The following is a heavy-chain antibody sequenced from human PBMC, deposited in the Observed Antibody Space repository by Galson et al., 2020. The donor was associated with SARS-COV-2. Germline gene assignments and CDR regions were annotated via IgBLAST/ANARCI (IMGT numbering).Heavy chain of an antibody. CDR2: ISYDGSNK. CDR1: GFTFSSYG. D-gene: IGHD1-26*01. V-gene: IGHV3-30*18. CDR3: AKDGSYGAYYFDY. Sequence: GGSLRLSCAASGFTFSSYGMHWVRQAPGKGLEWVAVISYDGSNKYYADSVKGRFTISRDNSKNTLYLQMNSLRAEDTAVYYCAKDGSYGAYYFDYWGQGTLVTVSS. J-gene: IGHJ4*02.